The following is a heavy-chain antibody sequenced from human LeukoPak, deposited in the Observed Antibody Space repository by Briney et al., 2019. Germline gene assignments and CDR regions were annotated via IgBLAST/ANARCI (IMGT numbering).Heavy chain of an antibody. CDR2: IRYDGSNK. V-gene: IGHV3-30*02. CDR3: AKDLGSTYYFDY. CDR1: GFTFSSYG. Sequence: GGSLRLSCAASGFTFSSYGMHWVRRAPGKGLEGVAFIRYDGSNKYYADSVKGRFTISRDNSKNTLYLQMNSLRAEDTAVYYCAKDLGSTYYFDYWGQGTLVTVSS. D-gene: IGHD2-15*01. J-gene: IGHJ4*02.